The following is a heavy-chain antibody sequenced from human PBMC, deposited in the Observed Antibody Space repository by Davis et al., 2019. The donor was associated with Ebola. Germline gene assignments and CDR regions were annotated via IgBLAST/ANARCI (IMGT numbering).Heavy chain of an antibody. Sequence: GESLKISCAASGLRFSDYGMHWVRQAPGKGLEWVAFMRYDGDNIHYADSVRGRFTISRDNSKNRLYLQMNSLRAEDTAVYYCAKPESPYGSGSYYNPFQHWGQGTLVTVSS. CDR2: MRYDGDNI. CDR1: GLRFSDYG. D-gene: IGHD3-10*01. J-gene: IGHJ4*02. V-gene: IGHV3-30*02. CDR3: AKPESPYGSGSYYNPFQH.